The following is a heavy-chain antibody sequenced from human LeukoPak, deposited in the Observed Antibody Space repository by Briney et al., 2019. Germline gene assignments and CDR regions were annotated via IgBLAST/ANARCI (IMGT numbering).Heavy chain of an antibody. V-gene: IGHV4-34*01. CDR1: GESVSGYY. J-gene: IGHJ3*02. Sequence: SETLSLTCAVSGESVSGYYWSWIRQPPGKGPEWIGKISHSGSTNYNPSLKSRVTISVDTSTNQFSLNLSSVTAADTAVYYCARSANAFDIWGQGTMVTVSS. CDR3: ARSANAFDI. CDR2: ISHSGST.